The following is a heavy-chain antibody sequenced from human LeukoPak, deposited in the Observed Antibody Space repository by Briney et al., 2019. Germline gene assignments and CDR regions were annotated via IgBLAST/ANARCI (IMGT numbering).Heavy chain of an antibody. CDR3: ARLGNYDSSGYFFDY. J-gene: IGHJ4*02. V-gene: IGHV4-39*01. D-gene: IGHD3-22*01. CDR1: GGSISGSSYY. CDR2: IYYSGST. Sequence: PSETLSLTCTVSGGSISGSSYYWGWIRQPPGKRLEWIGSIYYSGSTYYNPSLKSRVTISVDTSKNQFSLKLSSVTAADTALYYCARLGNYDSSGYFFDYWGQGTLVTVSS.